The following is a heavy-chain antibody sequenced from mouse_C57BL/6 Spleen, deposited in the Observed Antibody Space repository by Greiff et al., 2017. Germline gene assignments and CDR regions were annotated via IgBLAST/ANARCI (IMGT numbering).Heavy chain of an antibody. CDR1: GYSFTSYW. V-gene: IGHV1-72*01. J-gene: IGHJ2*01. Sequence: QVQLQQSGPELVKPWPSVKMSCKASGYSFTSYWMHWVKQRPGRGLEWIGRIDPNSGGTKYTEKFKRKATLTVDKPSSPAYMQPSSLTSEDSTVYYCARQAYYSNYKYFDYWGQVTTLTVSS. D-gene: IGHD2-5*01. CDR3: ARQAYYSNYKYFDY. CDR2: IDPNSGGT.